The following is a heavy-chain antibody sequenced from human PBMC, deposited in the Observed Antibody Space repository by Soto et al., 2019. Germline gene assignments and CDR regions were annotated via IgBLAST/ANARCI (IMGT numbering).Heavy chain of an antibody. J-gene: IGHJ6*02. V-gene: IGHV1-18*01. CDR3: ASERVVPCYVCAMDV. CDR1: GYTFTRSG. CDR2: ISTYNGDT. Sequence: ASVKVSCKASGYTFTRSGISWVRQAPGQGLERMGWISTYNGDTNYAQTFQGRVTMTTDTSTSTVHMEVRSLRSDDTAVYYCASERVVPCYVCAMDVWRQVSPVT. D-gene: IGHD3-16*01.